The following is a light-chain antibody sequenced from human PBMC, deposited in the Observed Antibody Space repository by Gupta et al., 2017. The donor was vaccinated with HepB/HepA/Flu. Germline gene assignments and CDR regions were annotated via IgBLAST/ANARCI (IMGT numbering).Light chain of an antibody. J-gene: IGKJ4*01. CDR3: QQLNSYPIT. CDR2: AAS. CDR1: QGISSY. V-gene: IGKV1-9*01. Sequence: DIQLTQSPSFLSASVGDRVTITCRASQGISSYLAWYQQKPGKAPNLLIYAASTLQTGVPSRFSGSGSGTEFTLTISSLQPEDIATYYCQQLNSYPITFGGGTKVEIK.